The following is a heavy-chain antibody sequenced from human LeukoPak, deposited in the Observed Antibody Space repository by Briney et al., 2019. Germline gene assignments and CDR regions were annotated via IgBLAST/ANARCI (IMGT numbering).Heavy chain of an antibody. Sequence: SETLFLTCAVYGGSFSGYYWSWIRQPPGKGLEWIGEINHSGSTNYNPSLKSRVTISVDTSKNQFSLKLSSVTAADTAVYYCAVGTGYSRYYYYMDVWGKGTTVTVSS. CDR2: INHSGST. CDR1: GGSFSGYY. D-gene: IGHD3-9*01. CDR3: AVGTGYSRYYYYMDV. V-gene: IGHV4-34*01. J-gene: IGHJ6*03.